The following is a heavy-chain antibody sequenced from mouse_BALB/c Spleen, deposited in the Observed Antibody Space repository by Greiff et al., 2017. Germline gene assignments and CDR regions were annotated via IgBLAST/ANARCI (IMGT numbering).Heavy chain of an antibody. Sequence: EVMLVESGGGLVQPGGSRKLSCAASGFTFSSFGMHWVRQAPEKGLEWVAYISSGSSTIYYADTVKGRFTISRDNPKNTLFLQMTSLRSEDTAMYYCARIERDYGYYAMDYWGQGTSVTVSS. J-gene: IGHJ4*01. CDR3: ARIERDYGYYAMDY. CDR2: ISSGSSTI. CDR1: GFTFSSFG. D-gene: IGHD1-2*01. V-gene: IGHV5-17*02.